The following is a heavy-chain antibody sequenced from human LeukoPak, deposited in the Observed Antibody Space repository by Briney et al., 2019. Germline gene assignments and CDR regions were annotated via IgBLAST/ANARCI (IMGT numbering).Heavy chain of an antibody. J-gene: IGHJ4*02. Sequence: GGSLRLSCAASGFTFSSYSMNWVRQAPGKGLEWVAVISYDGSNKYYADSVKGRFTISRDNSKNTLYLQMNSLRAEDTAVYYCAKDKGLTMVRGVKEWGQGTLVTVSS. V-gene: IGHV3-30*18. CDR3: AKDKGLTMVRGVKE. CDR2: ISYDGSNK. CDR1: GFTFSSYS. D-gene: IGHD3-10*01.